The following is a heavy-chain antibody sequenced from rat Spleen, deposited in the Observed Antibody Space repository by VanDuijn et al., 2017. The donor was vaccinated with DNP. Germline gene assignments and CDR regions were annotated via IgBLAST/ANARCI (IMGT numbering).Heavy chain of an antibody. CDR2: IVSSGGGT. D-gene: IGHD1-10*01. J-gene: IGHJ4*01. CDR3: TRDNNYRDAMDA. V-gene: IGHV5-31*01. Sequence: EVQLVESGGGVVQPGNSLKLSCVASGFTFNDYWMTWIRQVPGKGLEWVASIVSSGGGTYYPDSVKGRFTISRDNAKNTLYLQMNSLRSGDTATYYCTRDNNYRDAMDAWGQGTSVTVSS. CDR1: GFTFNDYW.